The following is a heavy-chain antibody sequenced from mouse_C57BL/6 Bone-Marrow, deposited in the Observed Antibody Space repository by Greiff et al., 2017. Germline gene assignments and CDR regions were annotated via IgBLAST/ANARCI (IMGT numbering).Heavy chain of an antibody. CDR1: GYTFTSYW. CDR2: IDPSDSYT. Sequence: QVQLQQPGAELVMPGASVKLSCKASGYTFTSYWMHWVKQRPGQGLEWIGEIDPSDSYTNYNQKFKGKSTLTVDKSSSTAYMQLSSLTSEDSAVYYCARDGSSYPYAMDYWGQGTSVTVSS. V-gene: IGHV1-69*01. D-gene: IGHD1-1*01. J-gene: IGHJ4*01. CDR3: ARDGSSYPYAMDY.